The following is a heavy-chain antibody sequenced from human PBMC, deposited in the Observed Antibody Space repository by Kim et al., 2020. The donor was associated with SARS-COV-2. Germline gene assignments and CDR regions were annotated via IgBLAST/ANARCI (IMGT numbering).Heavy chain of an antibody. D-gene: IGHD3-22*01. CDR3: ARWSGDYYDSSGYYPGDY. CDR2: INPNSGGT. V-gene: IGHV1-2*02. J-gene: IGHJ4*02. CDR1: GYTFTGYF. Sequence: ASVKVSCKASGYTFTGYFMHWVRQAPGQGLEWMGWINPNSGGTHYAQKFQGRVTMTTDTSISTAYMELSRLRSDETAVYYCARWSGDYYDSSGYYPGDYWGQGTLVTVSS.